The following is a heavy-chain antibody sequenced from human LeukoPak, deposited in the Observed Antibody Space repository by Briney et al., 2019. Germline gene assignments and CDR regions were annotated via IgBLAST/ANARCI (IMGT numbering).Heavy chain of an antibody. D-gene: IGHD3-22*01. CDR3: ARPNITSYYDSRGYDAFDV. J-gene: IGHJ3*01. V-gene: IGHV5-51*01. Sequence: GESLKISCKGSGYSFPIYWIAWVRQMPGKGLEWMGIIYPDDSDTRYSPSFQGQVTISADKSVSTAYLQWSSLKASDTAMYYCARPNITSYYDSRGYDAFDVWGQGTMVTVSS. CDR2: IYPDDSDT. CDR1: GYSFPIYW.